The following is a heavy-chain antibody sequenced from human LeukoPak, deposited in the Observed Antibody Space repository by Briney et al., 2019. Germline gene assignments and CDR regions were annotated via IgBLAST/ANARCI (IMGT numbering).Heavy chain of an antibody. V-gene: IGHV3-64*01. J-gene: IGHJ4*02. CDR2: ISSNGGST. Sequence: GGSLRLSCAASGFTFSSYAIHWVRQAPGKGLEYVSAISSNGGSTYYANSVKGRFTISRDNSKNTLYLQMGSLRAEDMAVYYRARPGNAISYGAYYFDYWGQGTLVTVSS. CDR1: GFTFSSYA. CDR3: ARPGNAISYGAYYFDY. D-gene: IGHD3-16*01.